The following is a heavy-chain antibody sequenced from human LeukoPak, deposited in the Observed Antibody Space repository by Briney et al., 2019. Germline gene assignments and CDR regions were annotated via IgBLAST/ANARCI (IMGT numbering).Heavy chain of an antibody. CDR3: ARASRYCSSTSCLYYFDY. D-gene: IGHD2-2*01. V-gene: IGHV1-2*02. CDR2: INPNSGGT. J-gene: IGHJ4*02. CDR1: GYTFTGYY. Sequence: ASVKVSCKASGYTFTGYYMHWVRQAPGQGLEWMGWINPNSGGTNYAQKFQGRVTMTRDTSISTAYMELSRLRSDDTAVYYCARASRYCSSTSCLYYFDYWGQRTLVTLSS.